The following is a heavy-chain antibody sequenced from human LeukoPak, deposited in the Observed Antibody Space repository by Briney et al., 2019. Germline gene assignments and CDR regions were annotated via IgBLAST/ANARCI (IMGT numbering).Heavy chain of an antibody. CDR1: GVSFSGYY. D-gene: IGHD3-22*01. Sequence: SETLSLTCAVYGVSFSGYYWSWIRQPPGKGLEWIGEINHSGSTNYNPSLKSRVTISVDTFKNQFSLKLSSVTAADTAVYYCARRPRGYYDSSGYYYTPPYYFDYWGQGTLVTVSS. CDR3: ARRPRGYYDSSGYYYTPPYYFDY. J-gene: IGHJ4*02. V-gene: IGHV4-34*01. CDR2: INHSGST.